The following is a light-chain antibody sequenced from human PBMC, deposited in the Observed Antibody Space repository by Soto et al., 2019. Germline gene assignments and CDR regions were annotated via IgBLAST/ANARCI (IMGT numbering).Light chain of an antibody. CDR2: DAS. V-gene: IGKV1-5*01. J-gene: IGKJ2*01. CDR1: QSIDNF. CDR3: QQYHTYPYT. Sequence: DIPMTQSPSILSASVGDRVSITCRASQSIDNFLAWYRQKPGKAPDLLIYDASSLQDGVPSRFSGSGSGTEFTLIFSSLQPADFATYYCQQYHTYPYTFGQGTKLEIK.